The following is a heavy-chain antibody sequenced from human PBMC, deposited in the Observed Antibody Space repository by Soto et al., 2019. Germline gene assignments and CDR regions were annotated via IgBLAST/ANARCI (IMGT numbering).Heavy chain of an antibody. J-gene: IGHJ4*02. CDR1: GFTFSSYG. CDR2: ISYDGSNK. CDR3: AKDLATSDYYDSSGYFDY. Sequence: GGSLRLSCAASGFTFSSYGMHWVRQAPGKGLEWVAVISYDGSNKYYADSVKGRFTISRDNSKNTLYLQMNSLRAEDTAVYYCAKDLATSDYYDSSGYFDYWGQGTLVTVSS. D-gene: IGHD3-22*01. V-gene: IGHV3-30*18.